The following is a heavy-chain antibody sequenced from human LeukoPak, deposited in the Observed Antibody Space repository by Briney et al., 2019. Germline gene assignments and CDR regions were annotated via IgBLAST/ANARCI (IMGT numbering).Heavy chain of an antibody. CDR2: ISSSSDST. D-gene: IGHD5-12*01. Sequence: PGGSLRLSCAASGFTFRTYAMNWVRQAPGKGPEWVSAISSSSDSTLYADSVKGRFTISRDNSRNILYLQMNSLRAEDTAIYHCARWIYYFDSWGQGTLVTVSS. V-gene: IGHV3-23*01. CDR1: GFTFRTYA. CDR3: ARWIYYFDS. J-gene: IGHJ4*02.